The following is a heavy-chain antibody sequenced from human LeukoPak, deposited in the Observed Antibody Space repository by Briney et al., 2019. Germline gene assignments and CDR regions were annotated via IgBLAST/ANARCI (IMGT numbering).Heavy chain of an antibody. D-gene: IGHD3-9*01. Sequence: GESLRISCKGSGYSFTSYWISWVRQMPGKGLEWMGRIDPSGSYTNYSPSFQGHVTISADKSISTAYLQWSSLKASDTAMYYCARVLGDYDILTGYSTNWFDPWGQGTLVTVSS. CDR3: ARVLGDYDILTGYSTNWFDP. CDR1: GYSFTSYW. CDR2: IDPSGSYT. V-gene: IGHV5-10-1*01. J-gene: IGHJ5*02.